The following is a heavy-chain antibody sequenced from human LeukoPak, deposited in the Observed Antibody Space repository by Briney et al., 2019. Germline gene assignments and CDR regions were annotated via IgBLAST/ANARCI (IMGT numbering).Heavy chain of an antibody. Sequence: GGSLRLSCEASGFTFSSYNMHWVRQAPGKGLEWVTFIWDDGNDKHYADSVKGRFTISRDNAKNSLYLQMNSLRAEDTAVYYCARDLSAVAGTRGEKFFDYWGQGTLVTVSS. D-gene: IGHD6-19*01. V-gene: IGHV3-33*01. J-gene: IGHJ4*02. CDR1: GFTFSSYN. CDR3: ARDLSAVAGTRGEKFFDY. CDR2: IWDDGNDK.